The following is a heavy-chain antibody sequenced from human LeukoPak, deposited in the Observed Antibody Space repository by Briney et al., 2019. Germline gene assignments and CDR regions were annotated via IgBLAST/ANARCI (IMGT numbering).Heavy chain of an antibody. CDR2: ISGSGGST. D-gene: IGHD3-10*01. CDR3: AKLYGSGSWDYYYGMDV. CDR1: GFTFSSYA. V-gene: IGHV3-23*01. J-gene: IGHJ6*04. Sequence: GGSLRLSCAASGFTFSSYAISWVRQAPGKGLEWVSAISGSGGSTYYADSVKGRFTISRDNSKNTLYLQMNSLRAEDTAVYYCAKLYGSGSWDYYYGMDVWGKGTTVTVSS.